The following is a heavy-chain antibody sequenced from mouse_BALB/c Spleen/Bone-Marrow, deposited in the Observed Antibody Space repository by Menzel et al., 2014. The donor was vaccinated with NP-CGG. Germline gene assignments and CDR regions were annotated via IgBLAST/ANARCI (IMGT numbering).Heavy chain of an antibody. D-gene: IGHD1-1*02. CDR1: GYTFTSYL. Sequence: HLVESGPELVKPGASVKMSCKASGYTFTSYLIHWVKQKPGQGLEWIGYITPYNDDTKYNEKFKGKATLTSDKSSSTAYMELSSLTSEDSAVYYCARWGGMPYFDYWGQGTTLTVSS. CDR3: ARWGGMPYFDY. V-gene: IGHV1-14*01. J-gene: IGHJ2*01. CDR2: ITPYNDDT.